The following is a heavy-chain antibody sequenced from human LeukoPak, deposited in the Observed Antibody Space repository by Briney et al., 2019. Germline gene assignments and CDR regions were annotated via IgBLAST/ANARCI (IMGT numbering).Heavy chain of an antibody. Sequence: SETLSLTCTVSGGSISSGDYYWSWIRQPPGKGLEWIGYIYYSGSTYYNPSLKSRVTISVDTSKNQFSLKLSSVTAADTAVYYCATSGATYYDFWSGYFPASSFDPWGQGTLVIVSS. CDR1: GGSISSGDYY. D-gene: IGHD3-3*01. CDR2: IYYSGST. CDR3: ATSGATYYDFWSGYFPASSFDP. V-gene: IGHV4-30-4*01. J-gene: IGHJ5*02.